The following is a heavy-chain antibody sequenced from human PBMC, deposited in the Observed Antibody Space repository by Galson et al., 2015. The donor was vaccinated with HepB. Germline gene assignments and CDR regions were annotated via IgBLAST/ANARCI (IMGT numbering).Heavy chain of an antibody. V-gene: IGHV3-21*01. CDR2: INGRSGDI. J-gene: IGHJ4*02. Sequence: SLRPSCAASGFTFSSSNMNWVRQVPGKGLEWVSFINGRSGDIYYTDSVKGRLTISRDNTKKSLFLQMNNLRAEDTAVYYCASELNNIMGNTTLAYFDSWGQGTVVTVSS. CDR3: ASELNNIMGNTTLAYFDS. CDR1: GFTFSSSN. D-gene: IGHD1-26*01.